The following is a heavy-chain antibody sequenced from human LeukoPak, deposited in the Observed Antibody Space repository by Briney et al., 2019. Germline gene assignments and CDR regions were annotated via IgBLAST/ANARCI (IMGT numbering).Heavy chain of an antibody. V-gene: IGHV3-21*01. J-gene: IGHJ3*02. Sequence: GGSLRLSCAASGFTFSDYTMNWDRQAPGKGLEWVSSISSGGTYKYYADSVKGRFTISRDNAQNSLYLQMNSLRAEDSSVYYCARPTTVTTISADAFDIWGQGTMVTVSS. D-gene: IGHD4-17*01. CDR3: ARPTTVTTISADAFDI. CDR2: ISSGGTYK. CDR1: GFTFSDYT.